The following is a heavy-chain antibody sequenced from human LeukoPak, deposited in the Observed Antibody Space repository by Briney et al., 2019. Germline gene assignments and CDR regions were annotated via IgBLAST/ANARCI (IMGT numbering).Heavy chain of an antibody. CDR2: ISGSGGIT. D-gene: IGHD4-17*01. Sequence: GGSLRLPCAASGFTFRSYDMSWVRQAQGKGVEWVSAISGSGGITYYSFSVNPPFTISRHNSNTTLYLQMNSLRAEDTAVYYCAKNGPSQWAHYYGDYVALFDLWGQGTLVTVSS. V-gene: IGHV3-23*01. CDR1: GFTFRSYD. CDR3: AKNGPSQWAHYYGDYVALFDL. J-gene: IGHJ5*02.